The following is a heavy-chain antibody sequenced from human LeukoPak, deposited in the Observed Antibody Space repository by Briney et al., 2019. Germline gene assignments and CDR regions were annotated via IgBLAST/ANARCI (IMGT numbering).Heavy chain of an antibody. V-gene: IGHV3-23*01. CDR2: ISGSGGST. Sequence: GGSLRLSCAASGFTFSSYAMSWVRQAPGKGLEWVSAISGSGGSTYYADSVKGRFTISRDNSKNTLYLQMNSLRAEDTAVYYYAKDYDFWPYQNWFDPWGQGTLVTVSS. D-gene: IGHD3-3*01. CDR1: GFTFSSYA. CDR3: AKDYDFWPYQNWFDP. J-gene: IGHJ5*02.